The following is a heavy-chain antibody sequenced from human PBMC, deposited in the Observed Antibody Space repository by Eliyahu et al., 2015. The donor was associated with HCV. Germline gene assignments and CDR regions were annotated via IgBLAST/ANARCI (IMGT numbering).Heavy chain of an antibody. D-gene: IGHD5-18*01. V-gene: IGHV3-74*01. J-gene: IGHJ4*02. Sequence: EVQLVESGGGLVQPGGSLXLPCAASGFTFSSYWMHWVRQAPGKGLVWVSRINSDGSSTSYADSVKGRFTISRDNAKNTLYLQMNSLRAEDTAVYYCTRAWIQLWPIDFWGQGTLVTVSS. CDR2: INSDGSST. CDR3: TRAWIQLWPIDF. CDR1: GFTFSSYW.